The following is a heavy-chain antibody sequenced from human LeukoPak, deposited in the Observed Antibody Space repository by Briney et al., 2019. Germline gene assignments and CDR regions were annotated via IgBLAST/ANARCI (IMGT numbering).Heavy chain of an antibody. D-gene: IGHD3-16*01. J-gene: IGHJ6*02. CDR3: ARDGGLARVYYYYYGMDV. CDR1: GGSVSNYY. Sequence: SETLSLTCTVSGGSVSNYYWSWIRQPPGKGLEWIGYIYYSGSTNYNPSLKSRLTISVDTSKNHFSLKLSSVTAADTAVYYCARDGGLARVYYYYYGMDVWGQGTTVTVSS. V-gene: IGHV4-59*02. CDR2: IYYSGST.